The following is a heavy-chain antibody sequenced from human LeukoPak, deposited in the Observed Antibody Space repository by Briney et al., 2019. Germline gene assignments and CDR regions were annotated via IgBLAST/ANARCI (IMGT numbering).Heavy chain of an antibody. CDR1: GYTFTGYY. Sequence: ASVTVSCKASGYTFTGYYMHWVRQAPGQGLEWMGWINPNSGGTNYAQKFQGRVTMTRDTSISTAYMELSRLRSDDTAVYYCARDSGAGIVVVPAAIGTLRPYNWFDPWGQGTLVTVSS. D-gene: IGHD2-2*02. CDR3: ARDSGAGIVVVPAAIGTLRPYNWFDP. J-gene: IGHJ5*02. V-gene: IGHV1-2*02. CDR2: INPNSGGT.